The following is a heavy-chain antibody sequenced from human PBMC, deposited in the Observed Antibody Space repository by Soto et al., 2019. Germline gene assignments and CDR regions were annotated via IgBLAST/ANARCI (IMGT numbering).Heavy chain of an antibody. V-gene: IGHV5-10-1*01. CDR1: GYSFTSYW. CDR2: IDPSDSYT. D-gene: IGHD6-13*01. J-gene: IGHJ5*02. Sequence: PGASLKISCKGSGYSFTSYWITWVRQMPGKGLEWMGRIDPSDSYTNYSPSFQGHVTISADKSISSAYLQWSSLKASDTAMYYCARSRYSSRWDWFDPWGQGTPVTVSS. CDR3: ARSRYSSRWDWFDP.